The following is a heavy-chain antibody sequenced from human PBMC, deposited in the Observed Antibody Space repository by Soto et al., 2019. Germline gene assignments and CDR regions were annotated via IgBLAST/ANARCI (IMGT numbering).Heavy chain of an antibody. D-gene: IGHD5-18*01. CDR2: IYYSGST. CDR3: AREEMGYSYELAVPGSFDL. V-gene: IGHV4-59*01. Sequence: SETLSLTCTASGGSISSYYWSWIRRPPRKGLEWIGYIYYSGSTNYNPSLKSRVTISVDTSKNQFSLKLSSVTAADTAVYYCAREEMGYSYELAVPGSFDLWGRGTLVSVSS. J-gene: IGHJ2*01. CDR1: GGSISSYY.